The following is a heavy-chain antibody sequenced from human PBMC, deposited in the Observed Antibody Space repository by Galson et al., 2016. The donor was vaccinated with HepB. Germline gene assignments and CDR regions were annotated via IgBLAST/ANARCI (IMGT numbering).Heavy chain of an antibody. Sequence: MHWARQAPGKGLEWVAVIWFDGTNDYYADSVKGRFTISRDNSKNTLYLQMNSLRAEDTAVYYCARGVSKYNSGWYFGYWGQGTLVTVSS. V-gene: IGHV3-30-3*01. D-gene: IGHD6-19*01. J-gene: IGHJ4*02. CDR3: ARGVSKYNSGWYFGY. CDR2: IWFDGTND.